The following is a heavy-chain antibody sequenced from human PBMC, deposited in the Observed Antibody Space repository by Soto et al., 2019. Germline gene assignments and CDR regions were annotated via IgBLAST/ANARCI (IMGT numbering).Heavy chain of an antibody. CDR2: IYYSGSA. D-gene: IGHD2-15*01. J-gene: IGHJ5*02. V-gene: IGHV4-31*03. CDR3: ARAVGYCSGGACNPPGNWFVP. CDR1: GGYVNSGGYY. Sequence: QVQLQESGPGLVQPSQTLSLTCTVSGGYVNSGGYYWSWIRQHPGRGLECIGSIYYSGSAYYSPSLKSRVIISVDTSKNQFSLRLSSVTAADTAVYYCARAVGYCSGGACNPPGNWFVPWGPGTLVTVSS.